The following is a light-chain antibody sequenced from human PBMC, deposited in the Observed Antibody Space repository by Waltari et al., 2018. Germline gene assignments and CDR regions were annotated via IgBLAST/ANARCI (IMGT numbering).Light chain of an antibody. Sequence: DLQMTQSPSSLSASVGARVTITCRASQSISSYLNWYQQKPGKAPKLLSYAASSLQSGVPSRFSGSGSGTDFTLTISSLQPEDFATYYCQQSYSTPGGTFGQGTKLEIK. CDR2: AAS. CDR3: QQSYSTPGGT. J-gene: IGKJ2*02. V-gene: IGKV1-39*01. CDR1: QSISSY.